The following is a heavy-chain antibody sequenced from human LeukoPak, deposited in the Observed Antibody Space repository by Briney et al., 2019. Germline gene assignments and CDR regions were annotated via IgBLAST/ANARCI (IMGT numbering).Heavy chain of an antibody. Sequence: GGSLRLSCAASGFTFSDYWMRWVRQAPGKGLVWVSRVKSDASSTNYADSVKGRFTISRDNAKNTLYLQMNSLRVEDTAFYYCVRGMRYYDTSGYYYWGQGTLVTVSS. CDR3: VRGMRYYDTSGYYY. CDR1: GFTFSDYW. CDR2: VKSDASST. D-gene: IGHD3-22*01. J-gene: IGHJ4*02. V-gene: IGHV3-74*01.